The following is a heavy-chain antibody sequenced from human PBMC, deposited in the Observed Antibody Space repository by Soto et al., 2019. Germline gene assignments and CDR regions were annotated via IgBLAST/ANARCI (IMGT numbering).Heavy chain of an antibody. D-gene: IGHD3-22*01. V-gene: IGHV4-30-4*01. J-gene: IGHJ4*01. Sequence: PSETLSLTCTVSSGSISSGDYYWSWIRQPPGKGLEWIGYIYYSGSTFYNPSLKSRLIISLHMSKNQFSLKLSSVTAADTAMYFCARNLAYHYDSSGYYPSGYFDSWGQGTLVTVSS. CDR3: ARNLAYHYDSSGYYPSGYFDS. CDR2: IYYSGST. CDR1: SGSISSGDYY.